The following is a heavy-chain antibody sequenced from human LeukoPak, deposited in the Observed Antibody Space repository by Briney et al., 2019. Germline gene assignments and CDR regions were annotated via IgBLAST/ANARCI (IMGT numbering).Heavy chain of an antibody. CDR3: ARDLSTSATWELDY. Sequence: ASVKVSCKASGYTFTGYLIHWVRQAPGQGLEYMGWINPNSGGTKYAQKFQGRVTVTRDTSTSTASMEVSRLRSDDTAVYFCARDLSTSATWELDYWGQGTLVTVSS. CDR2: INPNSGGT. CDR1: GYTFTGYL. V-gene: IGHV1-2*02. D-gene: IGHD6-25*01. J-gene: IGHJ4*02.